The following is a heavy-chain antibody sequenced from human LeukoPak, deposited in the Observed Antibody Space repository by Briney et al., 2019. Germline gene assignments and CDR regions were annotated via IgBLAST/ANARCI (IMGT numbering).Heavy chain of an antibody. Sequence: GASVKVSCKASGGTFSSYAISWVRLAPGEGLEWMGGFIPIFGTANYAQKFQGRVTITADKSTSTAYMELSSLRSEDTAMYYCARVSCSGGSCEESPPGSDAFDIWGQGTMVTVSS. J-gene: IGHJ3*02. CDR2: FIPIFGTA. CDR3: ARVSCSGGSCEESPPGSDAFDI. CDR1: GGTFSSYA. D-gene: IGHD2-15*01. V-gene: IGHV1-69*06.